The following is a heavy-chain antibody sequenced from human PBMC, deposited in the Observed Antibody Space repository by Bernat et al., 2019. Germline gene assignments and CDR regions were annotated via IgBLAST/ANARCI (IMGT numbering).Heavy chain of an antibody. D-gene: IGHD3-22*01. CDR3: ARTSRRGYYDSSGYYYFDY. CDR2: IYHSGST. Sequence: QVQLQESGPGLVKPSGTLSLTCAVSGGSISSSNWWSWVRQPPGKGLEWIGEIYHSGSTNYNPSLKSRVTISVDKSKDQFSLKLSSVTTADTAVYYWARTSRRGYYDSSGYYYFDYWGQGTLVTVSA. J-gene: IGHJ4*02. V-gene: IGHV4-4*02. CDR1: GGSISSSNW.